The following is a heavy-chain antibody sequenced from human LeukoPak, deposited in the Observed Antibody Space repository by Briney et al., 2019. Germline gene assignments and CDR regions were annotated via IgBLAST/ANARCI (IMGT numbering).Heavy chain of an antibody. V-gene: IGHV3-53*01. CDR3: ARGSYNRGGKSFAP. J-gene: IGHJ5*02. CDR2: IYSGGST. CDR1: GFTVSSNY. Sequence: GGSLRLSCAVSGFTVSSNYMSWVRQAPGKGLEWVSVIYSGGSTYYADSVKGRFTISRDNSKNMLYLQMNSLRAEDTAVYYWARGSYNRGGKSFAPGAPGTLAPVPS. D-gene: IGHD6-19*01.